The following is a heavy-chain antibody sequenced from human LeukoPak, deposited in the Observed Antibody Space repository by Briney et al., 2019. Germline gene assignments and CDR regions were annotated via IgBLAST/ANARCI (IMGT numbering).Heavy chain of an antibody. Sequence: SETLSLTCAVYGGSFSSYYWSWIRQPPGKGLEWIGEINHSGSTNYNPSLKSRVTISVDTSKNQFSLKLSSVTAADTAVYYCARHVRGYYGSGSGYMDVWGKGTTVTISS. D-gene: IGHD3-10*01. CDR3: ARHVRGYYGSGSGYMDV. CDR1: GGSFSSYY. CDR2: INHSGST. J-gene: IGHJ6*03. V-gene: IGHV4-34*01.